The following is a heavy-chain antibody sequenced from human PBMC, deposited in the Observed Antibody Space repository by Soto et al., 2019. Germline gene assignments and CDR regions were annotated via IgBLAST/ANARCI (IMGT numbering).Heavy chain of an antibody. D-gene: IGHD2-2*01. J-gene: IGHJ6*02. V-gene: IGHV4-39*01. CDR2: FHYSGRT. Sequence: PETRSHSNSGSGGSMSTEPYSGGWILQHPGKGLEWIGTFHYSGRTYYSPSLESRVTISVDTSKNQFSLKVSSVTAADTAVFYCARLAGYCSGTSCYGYYGMDVWGQGTTVT. CDR3: ARLAGYCSGTSCYGYYGMDV. CDR1: GGSMSTEPYS.